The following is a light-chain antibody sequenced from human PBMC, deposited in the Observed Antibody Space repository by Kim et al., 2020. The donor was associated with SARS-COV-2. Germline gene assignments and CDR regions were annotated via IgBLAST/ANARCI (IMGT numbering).Light chain of an antibody. J-gene: IGKJ2*01. V-gene: IGKV1-27*01. CDR1: QGISNY. Sequence: SASVEYRVTITCRASQGISNYLAWYQQKPGKVPKLLIYSASALQSGVPSRFSGSGSGTDFTLTINSLQPEDVATYYCQMYYSAPHTFGPGTKLEI. CDR3: QMYYSAPHT. CDR2: SAS.